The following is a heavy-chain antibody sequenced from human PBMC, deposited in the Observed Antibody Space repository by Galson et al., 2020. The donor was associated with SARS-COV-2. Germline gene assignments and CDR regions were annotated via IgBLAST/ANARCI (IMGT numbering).Heavy chain of an antibody. J-gene: IGHJ4*02. Sequence: ETGGSLRLSCAASGFTFSSYAMHWVRQAPGKGLEWVAVISYDGSNKYYADSVKGRFTISRDNSKNTLYLQMTSLGAEDTAVYYCARDLGGTISYWGQGTLVTVSS. CDR3: ARDLGGTISY. V-gene: IGHV3-30-3*01. CDR1: GFTFSSYA. D-gene: IGHD1-7*01. CDR2: ISYDGSNK.